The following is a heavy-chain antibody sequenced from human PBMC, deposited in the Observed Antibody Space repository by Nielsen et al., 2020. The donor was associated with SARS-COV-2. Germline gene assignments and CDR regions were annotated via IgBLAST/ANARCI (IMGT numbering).Heavy chain of an antibody. V-gene: IGHV1-46*01. Sequence: WVRQAPGQGLEWVGIINPSGGSTSYAQKFQGRVTITADESTSTAYMELSSLRSEDTAVYYCARADGSPLYRHHYYYGMDVWGQGTTVTVSS. D-gene: IGHD5-24*01. CDR2: INPSGGST. J-gene: IGHJ6*02. CDR3: ARADGSPLYRHHYYYGMDV.